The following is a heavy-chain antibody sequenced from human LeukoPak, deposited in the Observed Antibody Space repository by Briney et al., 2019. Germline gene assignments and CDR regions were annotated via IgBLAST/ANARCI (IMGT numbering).Heavy chain of an antibody. V-gene: IGHV4-61*08. Sequence: SETLSLTCTVSGGSISSGGYYWSWLRQPPGKALEWIGYIYYTGSAYYNPSLEGRVTMSVDTSTNQFFVKLSSVIAADTAVYYCARSQNYYGSGDYWSQGTLVTVSS. CDR1: GGSISSGGYY. CDR3: ARSQNYYGSGDY. CDR2: IYYTGSA. J-gene: IGHJ4*02. D-gene: IGHD3-10*01.